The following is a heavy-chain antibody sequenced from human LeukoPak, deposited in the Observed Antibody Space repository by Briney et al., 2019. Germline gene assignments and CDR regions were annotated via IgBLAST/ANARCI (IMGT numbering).Heavy chain of an antibody. CDR3: AKAGGAYSGGTWYLYFDN. J-gene: IGHJ4*02. V-gene: IGHV3-23*01. D-gene: IGHD1-26*01. Sequence: PGRSLRLSCAASGFTFSSYAMSWVRQAPGKGLEWVSTISPGGSSTQYADSVKGRFTFSSDNSINTLYLQMNSLKAEDTAVYYCAKAGGAYSGGTWYLYFDNWGRGTLVTVSS. CDR1: GFTFSSYA. CDR2: ISPGGSST.